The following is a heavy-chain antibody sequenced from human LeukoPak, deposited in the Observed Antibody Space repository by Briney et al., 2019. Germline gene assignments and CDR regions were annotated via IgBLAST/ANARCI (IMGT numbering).Heavy chain of an antibody. CDR2: INPSGGST. Sequence: ASVKVSCKASGYTFTSYYMHWVRQAPGQGLEWMGIINPSGGSTSYAQKFQGRVTMTRDTSTSTVYMELSSLRSEDTAVYYCAKGADGDYARNWFDPWGQGTLVTVSS. D-gene: IGHD4-17*01. V-gene: IGHV1-46*01. CDR1: GYTFTSYY. J-gene: IGHJ5*02. CDR3: AKGADGDYARNWFDP.